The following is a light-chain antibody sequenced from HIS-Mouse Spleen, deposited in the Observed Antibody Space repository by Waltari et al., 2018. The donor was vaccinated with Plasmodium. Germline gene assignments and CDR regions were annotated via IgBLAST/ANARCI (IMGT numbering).Light chain of an antibody. V-gene: IGLV2-8*01. CDR2: EVS. CDR3: SSYAGSNNVV. J-gene: IGLJ2*01. CDR1: SSHAGAYNY. Sequence: QSALTQPPSASGSPGQSVTISCTGTSSHAGAYNYVSWYQQHPGKAPKLMIYEVSKRPSGVPDRFSGSKSGNTASLTVSGLQAEDEADYYCSSYAGSNNVVFGGGTKLTVL.